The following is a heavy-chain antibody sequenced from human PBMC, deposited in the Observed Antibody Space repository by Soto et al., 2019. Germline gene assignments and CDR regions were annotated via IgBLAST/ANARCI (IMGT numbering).Heavy chain of an antibody. J-gene: IGHJ6*02. CDR1: GFTFSSYA. CDR2: ISGSGGST. D-gene: IGHD3-3*01. Sequence: AGGSLRLSCAASGFTFSSYAMSWVRQAPGKGLEWVSAISGSGGSTHYADSVKGRFTISRDNSKNTLYLQMNSLRAEDTAVYYCAKAFGVVILYYYYYGMDVWGQGTTVTVSS. CDR3: AKAFGVVILYYYYYGMDV. V-gene: IGHV3-23*01.